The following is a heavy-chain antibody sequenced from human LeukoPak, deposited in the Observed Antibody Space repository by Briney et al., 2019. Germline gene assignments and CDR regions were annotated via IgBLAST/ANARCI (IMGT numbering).Heavy chain of an antibody. Sequence: SGGSLRLSRAASGFTFSTYSMIWVRQAPGKGLEWVSYISSSGTTIYYADSVKGRFTISRDNAKHSLYLQMNSLRDDDTAVYYCARVNMVGATHFDYWGQGTLVTVSS. CDR3: ARVNMVGATHFDY. CDR1: GFTFSTYS. J-gene: IGHJ4*02. V-gene: IGHV3-48*02. CDR2: ISSSGTTI. D-gene: IGHD1-26*01.